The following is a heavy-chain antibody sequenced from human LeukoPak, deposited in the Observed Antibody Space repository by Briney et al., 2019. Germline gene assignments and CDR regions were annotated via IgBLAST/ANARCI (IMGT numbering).Heavy chain of an antibody. CDR2: IYYSGST. CDR3: ARALTPWFGELSGWFDP. V-gene: IGHV4-59*05. J-gene: IGHJ5*02. D-gene: IGHD3-10*01. Sequence: SETLSLTCTVSGGSTSGYYWTWIRQPPGKGLEWIGSIYYSGSTYYNPSLKSRVTISVDTSKNQFSLKLSSVTAADTAVYYCARALTPWFGELSGWFDPWGQGTLVTVSS. CDR1: GGSTSGYY.